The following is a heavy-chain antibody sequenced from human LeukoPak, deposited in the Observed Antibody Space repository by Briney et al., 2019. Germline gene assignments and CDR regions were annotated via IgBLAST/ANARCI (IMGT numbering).Heavy chain of an antibody. V-gene: IGHV5-51*01. D-gene: IGHD3-22*01. CDR2: IYPGWSDT. CDR3: ARQHYYDSSGYYHQTFFDY. J-gene: IGHJ4*02. CDR1: WYSLNNYW. Sequence: PWEALKTPLNGSWYSLNNYWLGLVPQVPRKGLELVGIIYPGWSDTIQSPSFQGQVTISADKSITTAYLEWSSLKASDIAMYYCARQHYYDSSGYYHQTFFDYWGQGTLVTVSS.